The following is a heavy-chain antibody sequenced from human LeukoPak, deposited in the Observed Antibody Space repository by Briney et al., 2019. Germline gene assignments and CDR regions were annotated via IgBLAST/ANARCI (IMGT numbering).Heavy chain of an antibody. CDR3: ARGRIIGWYFDL. V-gene: IGHV4-34*01. J-gene: IGHJ2*01. Sequence: SETLSLTCAVYGGSFSGYYWSWIRQPPGKGLEWIGEINHSGSTNYNPSLKSRVTISVDTSKNQFSLKLSSVTAADTAVYYCARGRIIGWYFDLWGRGTLVTVSS. CDR1: GGSFSGYY. D-gene: IGHD3-16*02. CDR2: INHSGST.